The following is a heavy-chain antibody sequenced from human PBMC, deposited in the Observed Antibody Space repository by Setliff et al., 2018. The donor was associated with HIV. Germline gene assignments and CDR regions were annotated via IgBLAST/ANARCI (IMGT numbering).Heavy chain of an antibody. V-gene: IGHV4-61*02. Sequence: SETLSLTCPVSGDSINSGTYYWSWIRQPAGKGLEWIGRLHLSGDTNYNPSLKSRVTMLIDTSENQFSLKLSSVTAADTAVYYCARDNSYYYGSGSHYWYGMDVWGQGTTVTVPQ. D-gene: IGHD3-10*01. CDR2: LHLSGDT. CDR1: GDSINSGTYY. CDR3: ARDNSYYYGSGSHYWYGMDV. J-gene: IGHJ6*01.